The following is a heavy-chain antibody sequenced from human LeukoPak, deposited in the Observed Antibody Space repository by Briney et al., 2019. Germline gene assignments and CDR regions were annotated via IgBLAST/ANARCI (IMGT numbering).Heavy chain of an antibody. CDR3: ARLIEYSSSSASFGYYYYYMDV. Sequence: SETLSLTCAVYGGSFSGYYWSWIRQPPGKGLEWIGYIYYSGSTNYNPSLKSRVTISVDTSKNQFSLKLSSVTAADTAVYYCARLIEYSSSSASFGYYYYYMDVWGKGTTVTVSS. CDR2: IYYSGST. D-gene: IGHD6-6*01. V-gene: IGHV4-59*01. J-gene: IGHJ6*03. CDR1: GGSFSGYY.